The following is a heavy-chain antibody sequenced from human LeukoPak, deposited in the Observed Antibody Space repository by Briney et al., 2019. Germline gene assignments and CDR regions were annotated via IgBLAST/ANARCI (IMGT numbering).Heavy chain of an antibody. CDR3: ARILGTTDAFDI. J-gene: IGHJ3*02. D-gene: IGHD2/OR15-2a*01. Sequence: GESLKISCAASGFTINNNYMTWVRQAPGKGLEWVSVSYSGGSSYYADSVKGRFTMSRDSSKNTVNLQMNILTVEDTAVYYCARILGTTDAFDIWGQGTMVTVSS. CDR1: GFTINNNY. CDR2: SYSGGSS. V-gene: IGHV3-53*01.